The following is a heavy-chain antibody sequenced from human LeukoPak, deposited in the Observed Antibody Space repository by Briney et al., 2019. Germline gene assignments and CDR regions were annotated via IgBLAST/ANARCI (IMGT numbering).Heavy chain of an antibody. Sequence: QTGGSLRLSCAASGFTFSNFAMSWVRQAPGKGLEWVSAISGSGGNTYYADSVKGRFTISRDNSENTLYLQMNSLRADDTALYYCARGKQQLDYFYNYRMDVWGQGTTVTVSS. V-gene: IGHV3-23*01. CDR2: ISGSGGNT. CDR1: GFTFSNFA. CDR3: ARGKQQLDYFYNYRMDV. J-gene: IGHJ6*02. D-gene: IGHD6-13*01.